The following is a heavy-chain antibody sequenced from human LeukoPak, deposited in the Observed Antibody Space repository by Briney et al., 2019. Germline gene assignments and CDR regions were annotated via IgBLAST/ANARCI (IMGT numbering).Heavy chain of an antibody. Sequence: GGSLRLSCAASGFTFSSYAMHWVRQAPGKGLEYVSAISSNGGSTYYANSVKGRFTISRDNSKNTLYLQMGSLRAEDMAVYYCARDLILADSSGSSAHDFWGQGTLVTVSS. V-gene: IGHV3-64*01. CDR1: GFTFSSYA. CDR2: ISSNGGST. CDR3: ARDLILADSSGSSAHDF. D-gene: IGHD2-15*01. J-gene: IGHJ4*02.